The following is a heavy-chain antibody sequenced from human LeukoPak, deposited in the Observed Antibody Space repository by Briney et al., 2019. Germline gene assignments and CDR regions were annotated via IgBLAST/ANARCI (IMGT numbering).Heavy chain of an antibody. Sequence: SETLSLTCTVSGGSISSYYWSWIRQPAGKGLEWIGYIYYSGSTNYSPSLKSRVTISVDTSKNQFSLKLSSVTAADTAVYYCAREFEYSSSKYYYYYMDVWGKGTTVTVSS. CDR3: AREFEYSSSKYYYYYMDV. V-gene: IGHV4-59*01. CDR2: IYYSGST. CDR1: GGSISSYY. D-gene: IGHD6-6*01. J-gene: IGHJ6*03.